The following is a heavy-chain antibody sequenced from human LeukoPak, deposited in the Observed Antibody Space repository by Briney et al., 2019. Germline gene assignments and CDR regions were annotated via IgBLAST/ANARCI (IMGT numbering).Heavy chain of an antibody. CDR3: ARVNVCPRCHFDY. CDR2: ISYDGSNK. CDR1: GFTFSSYG. Sequence: PGGSLRLSCAASGFTFSSYGMHWVRQAPGKGLEWVAVISYDGSNKYYADSVKGRFTISRDNAKNTLYLHMNSLRAEDTAVYYCARVNVCPRCHFDYWGQGTLVTVSS. D-gene: IGHD3-16*01. J-gene: IGHJ4*02. V-gene: IGHV3-30*03.